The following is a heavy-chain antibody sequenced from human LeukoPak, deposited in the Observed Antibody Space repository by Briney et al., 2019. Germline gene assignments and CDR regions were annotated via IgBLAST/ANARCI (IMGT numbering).Heavy chain of an antibody. V-gene: IGHV3-7*01. J-gene: IGHJ4*02. Sequence: GGSLRLSCVGYGFTFDYLMSWVRQAPGKGLEWMANINDDESEKYYVDSVKGRFTVSRDNARSSLFLQMNNLNAEDTAIYFCARVSTRSGTTYYFDYWGQGTLVTGPS. CDR3: ARVSTRSGTTYYFDY. CDR2: INDDESEK. CDR1: GFTFDYL. D-gene: IGHD3-10*01.